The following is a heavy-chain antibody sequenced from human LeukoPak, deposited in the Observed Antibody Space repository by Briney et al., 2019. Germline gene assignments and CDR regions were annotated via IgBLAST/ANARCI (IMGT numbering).Heavy chain of an antibody. Sequence: PGGSLRLSCAASGFTFSSYALSWVRQAPGKGLEWVSAISGSGGSTYYADSVKGRFTISRDNSKNTLYLQMNSLRAEDTAVYYCAMQWLVLGAIDYWGQGNLVTVSS. V-gene: IGHV3-23*01. D-gene: IGHD6-19*01. CDR3: AMQWLVLGAIDY. CDR2: ISGSGGST. J-gene: IGHJ4*02. CDR1: GFTFSSYA.